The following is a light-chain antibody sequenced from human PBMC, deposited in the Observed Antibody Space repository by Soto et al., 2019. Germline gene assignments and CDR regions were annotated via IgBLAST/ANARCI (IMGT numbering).Light chain of an antibody. CDR2: GAS. Sequence: IVFTQSAGTLSLSPGERATLSCRASQSVSSSYLAWYQQKPGQPPRLLIYGASSRATGIPDRFSGSGSGTDFTLTISRLEPEDFAVFYCQHYDSLPITFGQGTRLEIK. CDR1: QSVSSSY. V-gene: IGKV3-20*01. CDR3: QHYDSLPIT. J-gene: IGKJ5*01.